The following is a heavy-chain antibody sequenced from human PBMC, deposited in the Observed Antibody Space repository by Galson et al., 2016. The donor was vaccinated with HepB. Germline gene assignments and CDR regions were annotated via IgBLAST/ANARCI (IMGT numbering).Heavy chain of an antibody. V-gene: IGHV4-31*03. CDR2: IYHSGNT. Sequence: TLSPTCTVSGDSLGRGGYYWSWVRQHPGKGLEWIAYIYHSGNTYYNPSLKSRVTLSIDTSKNQFSLTLNSVTAAATAVYYCARDGGYSHGTDCWGQGAQVTVSS. CDR3: ARDGGYSHGTDC. CDR1: GDSLGRGGYY. D-gene: IGHD5-18*01. J-gene: IGHJ4*02.